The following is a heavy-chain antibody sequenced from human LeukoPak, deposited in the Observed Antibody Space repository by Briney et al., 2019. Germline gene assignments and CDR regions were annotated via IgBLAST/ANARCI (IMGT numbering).Heavy chain of an antibody. V-gene: IGHV3-15*01. CDR2: IKSKTDGGTT. CDR3: ATPISSGWYYFDY. J-gene: IGHJ4*02. CDR1: GFTFGNAW. Sequence: GGSLRLSCAASGFTFGNAWMSWVRQAPGKGLEWVGRIKSKTDGGTTDYAAPVKGRFTISRDDSKNTLYLQMNSLKTEDTAVYYCATPISSGWYYFDYWGQGTLVTVSS. D-gene: IGHD6-19*01.